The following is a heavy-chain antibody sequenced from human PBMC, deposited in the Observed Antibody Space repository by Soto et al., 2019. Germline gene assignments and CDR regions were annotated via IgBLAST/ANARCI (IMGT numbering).Heavy chain of an antibody. CDR2: ISGSGGST. J-gene: IGHJ3*02. Sequence: GGALRLSCAASGFTFSSYSMSWVRQAPGNGLEWVSAISGSGGSTYYADSVKGRFTISRDNSKNTLYLQMNSLRAEDTAVYYCAKEEKADYGNWAAFDIWGQGTMVTVS. CDR1: GFTFSSYS. D-gene: IGHD4-17*01. CDR3: AKEEKADYGNWAAFDI. V-gene: IGHV3-23*01.